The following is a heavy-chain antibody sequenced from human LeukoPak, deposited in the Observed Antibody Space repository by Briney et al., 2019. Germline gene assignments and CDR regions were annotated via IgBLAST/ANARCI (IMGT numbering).Heavy chain of an antibody. CDR2: INPNSGGT. J-gene: IGHJ4*02. D-gene: IGHD5-12*01. V-gene: IGHV1-2*02. CDR3: ARDRGYSGYVGYFDY. Sequence: ASVKVSCKASVYTFTGYYMHWVRQAPGQGLEWMGWINPNSGGTNYAQKFQGRVTMTRDTSISTAYMELSRLRSDDTAVYYCARDRGYSGYVGYFDYWGQGTLVTVSS. CDR1: VYTFTGYY.